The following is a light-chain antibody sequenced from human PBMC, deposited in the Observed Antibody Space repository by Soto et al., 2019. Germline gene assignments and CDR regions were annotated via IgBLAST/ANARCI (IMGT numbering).Light chain of an antibody. CDR2: SDN. CDR1: SSNIVSYS. Sequence: QSVLTQPPSASGTPGQRVTMSCSGSSSNIVSYSVSWYLHLPGTAPKLLIYSDNQRPSGVPDRFSRSKSGTSASLAISGLQSEDEADYYCASWDDSLNGPVFGGGTKLTVL. V-gene: IGLV1-44*01. CDR3: ASWDDSLNGPV. J-gene: IGLJ3*02.